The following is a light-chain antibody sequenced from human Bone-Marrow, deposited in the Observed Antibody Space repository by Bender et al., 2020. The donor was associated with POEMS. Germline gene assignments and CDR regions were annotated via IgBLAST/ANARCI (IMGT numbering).Light chain of an antibody. V-gene: IGLV6-57*04. CDR3: QSYDSDSAV. CDR2: EDN. J-gene: IGLJ7*01. Sequence: KFMLTQPHSVSASPGKTVTISCTRSSGSIASTYVQWYQQRPGSAPTTVIYEDNQRPSGVPDRFSASIDGSSNSASLTISGLKTEDEADYYCQSYDSDSAVFGGGTQLTVL. CDR1: SGSIASTY.